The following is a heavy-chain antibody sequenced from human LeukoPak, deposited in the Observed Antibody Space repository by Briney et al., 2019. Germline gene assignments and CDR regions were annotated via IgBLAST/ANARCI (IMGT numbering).Heavy chain of an antibody. Sequence: PGGSLRLSCAASGFTFNSYAMHWVRQAPGKGLDWVAVILENGSNQYYADSVKGRFTISRDNSKNTLFLQMNSLRGEDTAMYYCARVQGGGYRTADYWGQGTLVTVSS. V-gene: IGHV3-30*04. CDR1: GFTFNSYA. D-gene: IGHD6-19*01. CDR3: ARVQGGGYRTADY. CDR2: ILENGSNQ. J-gene: IGHJ4*02.